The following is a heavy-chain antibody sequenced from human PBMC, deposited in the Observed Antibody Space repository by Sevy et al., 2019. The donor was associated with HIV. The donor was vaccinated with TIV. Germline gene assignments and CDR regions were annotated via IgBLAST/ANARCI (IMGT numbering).Heavy chain of an antibody. Sequence: GGSLRLSCAASGFTFSSYSMNWVRQAPGKGLEWVSSISSSSSYIYYADSVKGRFTISRDNGKNSMYLQMNSLRAEDTAVYYCSRDAPPDMYYYYYGMDVWGQGTTVTVSS. CDR2: ISSSSSYI. D-gene: IGHD2-15*01. J-gene: IGHJ6*02. CDR3: SRDAPPDMYYYYYGMDV. CDR1: GFTFSSYS. V-gene: IGHV3-21*01.